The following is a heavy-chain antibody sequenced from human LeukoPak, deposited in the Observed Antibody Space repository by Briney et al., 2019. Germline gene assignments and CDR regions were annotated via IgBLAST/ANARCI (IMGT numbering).Heavy chain of an antibody. CDR3: AREFIGGDSSSWDIYYYYGMDV. CDR1: GFTFSSYA. V-gene: IGHV3-30-3*01. Sequence: GRSLRLSCAASGFTFSSYAMHWVRQAPGKGLEWVAVISYDGSNKYYADSVKGRFTISRGNSKNTLCLQMNSLRAEDTAVYYCAREFIGGDSSSWDIYYYYGMDVWGQGTTVTVSS. D-gene: IGHD6-13*01. CDR2: ISYDGSNK. J-gene: IGHJ6*02.